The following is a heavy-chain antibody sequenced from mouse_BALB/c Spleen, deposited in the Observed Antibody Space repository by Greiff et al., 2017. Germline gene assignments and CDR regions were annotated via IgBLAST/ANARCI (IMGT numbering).Heavy chain of an antibody. CDR1: GYTFTSYN. Sequence: QVQLQQPGAELVKPGASVKMSCKASGYTFTSYNMHWVKQTPGQGLEWIGAIYPGNGDTSYNQKFKGKATLTADKSSSTAYMQLSSLTSEDSAVYYCARCLNYFDYWGQGTTLTVSS. CDR2: IYPGNGDT. CDR3: ARCLNYFDY. V-gene: IGHV1-12*01. J-gene: IGHJ2*01.